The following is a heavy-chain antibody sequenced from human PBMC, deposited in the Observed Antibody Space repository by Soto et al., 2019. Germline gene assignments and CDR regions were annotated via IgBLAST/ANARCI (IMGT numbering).Heavy chain of an antibody. V-gene: IGHV1-3*01. Sequence: ASVKVSCKASGYTFTNYAMHWVRQAPGQRLEWMGWINAGNGNTKYSQKFQGRVTITRDTSATTAYMELSSLRSEDTAVYYCARPYCSNGVCLGWFDPWGQGTLVTVSS. CDR3: ARPYCSNGVCLGWFDP. CDR2: INAGNGNT. J-gene: IGHJ5*02. D-gene: IGHD2-8*01. CDR1: GYTFTNYA.